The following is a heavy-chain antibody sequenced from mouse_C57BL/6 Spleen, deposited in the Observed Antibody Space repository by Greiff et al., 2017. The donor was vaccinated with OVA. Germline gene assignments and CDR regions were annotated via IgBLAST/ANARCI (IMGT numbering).Heavy chain of an antibody. D-gene: IGHD3-2*02. V-gene: IGHV5-2*01. J-gene: IGHJ3*01. Sequence: DVKLVESGGGLVQPGESLKLSCESNEYEFPSHDMSWVRKTPEKRLELVAAINSDGGSTYYPDTMERRFIISRDNTQKTLYLQMSSLRSEDTALYYCARGTAQVAWFAYWGQGTLVTVSA. CDR1: EYEFPSHD. CDR2: INSDGGST. CDR3: ARGTAQVAWFAY.